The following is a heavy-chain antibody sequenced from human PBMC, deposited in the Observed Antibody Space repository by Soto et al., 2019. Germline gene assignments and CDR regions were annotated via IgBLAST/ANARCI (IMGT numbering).Heavy chain of an antibody. CDR3: ASKLLWFGELVYDY. CDR2: IFYSGTT. D-gene: IGHD3-10*01. CDR1: GGSISIGNYY. J-gene: IGHJ4*02. V-gene: IGHV4-39*01. Sequence: ASETLSLTCTVSGGSISIGNYYWGWTRQSPGKGLEWIGSIFYSGTTYYTPSLKSRVTISVDTSKNQFSLRLSSVTAADTAVYYCASKLLWFGELVYDYWGQGTLVTVSS.